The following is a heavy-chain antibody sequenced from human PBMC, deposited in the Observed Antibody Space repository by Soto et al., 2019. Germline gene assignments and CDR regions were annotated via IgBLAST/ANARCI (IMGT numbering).Heavy chain of an antibody. CDR3: ARGVDSSGFYYYYYMDV. CDR1: SGVVRSYC. CDR2: IYYSGST. D-gene: IGHD6-19*01. J-gene: IGHJ6*03. Sequence: PSCTLSISCAVGSGVVRSYCWSWIRKPPGKGLEWIGYIYYSGSTNYNPSLKSRVTISVDTSKNQFSLKLSSVTAADTAVYYCARGVDSSGFYYYYYMDVWGKGTTVTVS. V-gene: IGHV4-59*02.